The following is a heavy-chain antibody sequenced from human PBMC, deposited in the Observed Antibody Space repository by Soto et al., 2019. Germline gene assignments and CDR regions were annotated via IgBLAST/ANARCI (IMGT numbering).Heavy chain of an antibody. D-gene: IGHD5-12*01. Sequence: SQTLSLTCAISGDSVSSNTASWNWIRQSPSRGLEWLGRAYFRSKWYNDYAVSVKSRIIINPDTSNNQFSLQLNSVTPEDTAVYFCAKGDNLGPKTGYAFDPWGQGIMVTVSS. V-gene: IGHV6-1*01. CDR2: AYFRSKWYN. CDR3: AKGDNLGPKTGYAFDP. J-gene: IGHJ5*02. CDR1: GDSVSSNTAS.